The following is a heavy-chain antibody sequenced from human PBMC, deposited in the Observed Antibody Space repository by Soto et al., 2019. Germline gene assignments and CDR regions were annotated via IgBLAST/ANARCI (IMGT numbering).Heavy chain of an antibody. Sequence: PSETLSLTCTVSGGSISSYYWSWIRQPPGKGLEWIGYIYYSGSTNYNPSLKSRVTISVDTSKNQFSLKLSSVTAADTAVYYCARAVHVDYYMDVWGKGTKVTVSS. CDR2: IYYSGST. CDR3: ARAVHVDYYMDV. CDR1: GGSISSYY. V-gene: IGHV4-59*01. D-gene: IGHD1-1*01. J-gene: IGHJ6*03.